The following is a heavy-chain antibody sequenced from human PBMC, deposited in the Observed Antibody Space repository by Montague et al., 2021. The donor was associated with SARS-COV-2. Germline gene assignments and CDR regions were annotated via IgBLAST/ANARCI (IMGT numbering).Heavy chain of an antibody. Sequence: TLSLTCTVSGGSISSGGYYWSWIRQHPGKGLEWIGYIYYSGSTXYNPSLKSRVTISVDTSKNQFSLKLSSVTAADTAVYYCARVQGITMIVVVIGAFDIWGQGTMVTVSP. D-gene: IGHD3-22*01. CDR1: GGSISSGGYY. CDR2: IYYSGST. J-gene: IGHJ3*02. CDR3: ARVQGITMIVVVIGAFDI. V-gene: IGHV4-31*03.